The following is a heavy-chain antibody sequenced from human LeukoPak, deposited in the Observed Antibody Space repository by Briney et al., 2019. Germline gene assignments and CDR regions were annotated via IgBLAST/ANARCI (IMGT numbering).Heavy chain of an antibody. CDR3: ARGGRKYSSSSYDY. D-gene: IGHD6-6*01. CDR1: GGSISSYY. V-gene: IGHV4-59*08. CDR2: IYYSGST. Sequence: SETLSLTCTVSGGSISSYYWSWIRQPPGKGLEWIGYIYYSGSTNYNPSLKSRVTISVDTSKNQFSLKLSSVTAADTAVYYCARGGRKYSSSSYDYWGQGTLVTVSS. J-gene: IGHJ4*02.